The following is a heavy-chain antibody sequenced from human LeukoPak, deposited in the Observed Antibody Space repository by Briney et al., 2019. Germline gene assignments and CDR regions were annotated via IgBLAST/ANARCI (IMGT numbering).Heavy chain of an antibody. Sequence: SETLSLTCTVSGGSISSSSYYWGWISQPPGKGLEWIASIYYSGSTYYNPSLKSRVTISADTSKNQFSLKLSSVTAADTAVYYCTRQRSWYHFDYWGQGTLVTVSS. V-gene: IGHV4-39*01. CDR3: TRQRSWYHFDY. J-gene: IGHJ4*02. D-gene: IGHD6-13*01. CDR1: GGSISSSSYY. CDR2: IYYSGST.